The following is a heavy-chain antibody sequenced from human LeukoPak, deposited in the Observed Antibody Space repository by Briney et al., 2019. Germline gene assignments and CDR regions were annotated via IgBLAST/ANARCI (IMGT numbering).Heavy chain of an antibody. CDR1: GYTLTELS. D-gene: IGHD3-16*01. CDR3: ATGDDYVWGTLSHGFDY. V-gene: IGHV1-24*01. Sequence: GASVKVSCKVSGYTLTELSMHWVRQAPGKGLEWMGGFDPEDGETIYAQKFQGRVTMTEDTSTDTAYMELSSLRSEDTAVYYCATGDDYVWGTLSHGFDYWGQGTLVTVSS. J-gene: IGHJ4*02. CDR2: FDPEDGET.